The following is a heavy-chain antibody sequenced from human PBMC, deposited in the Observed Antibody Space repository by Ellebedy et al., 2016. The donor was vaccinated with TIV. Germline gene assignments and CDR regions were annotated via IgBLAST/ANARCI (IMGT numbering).Heavy chain of an antibody. Sequence: GGSLRLSCAASGFTFSSYWMSWVRQAPGKGLEWVAVIWYDGSNKYYADSVKGRFTISRDNSKSNLYLQMDSLRAEDTAVYYCAKGSSGPDYWGQGTLVTVSS. CDR3: AKGSSGPDY. J-gene: IGHJ4*02. CDR2: IWYDGSNK. CDR1: GFTFSSYW. V-gene: IGHV3-33*06. D-gene: IGHD6-19*01.